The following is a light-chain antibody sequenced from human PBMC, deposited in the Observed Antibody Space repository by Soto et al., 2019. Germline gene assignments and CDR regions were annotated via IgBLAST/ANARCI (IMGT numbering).Light chain of an antibody. V-gene: IGKV1-5*03. CDR2: KAS. Sequence: DIQMTQSPSTLSASVGDRVTITCRASQTISSWLAWYQQKPGKAPKLLIYKASTLKSGVPSRFSGSGSGTDFTLTISSLQPEDFATYYCQQLNSYPLTFGGGTRLEIK. CDR3: QQLNSYPLT. CDR1: QTISSW. J-gene: IGKJ5*01.